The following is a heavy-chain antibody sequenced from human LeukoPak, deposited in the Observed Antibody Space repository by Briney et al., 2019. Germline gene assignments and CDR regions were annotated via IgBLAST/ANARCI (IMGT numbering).Heavy chain of an antibody. D-gene: IGHD1-26*01. J-gene: IGHJ4*02. CDR3: AGVRLESGSYVSFDY. CDR2: IIPIFGTA. CDR1: GGSFSIYA. Sequence: SVTVSFKPSGGSFSIYAISWVRQAPRQGLAWMGGIIPIFGTANYSQKFQGRVTITTDDSTSTAYMELSSLRSEYTAVYYCAGVRLESGSYVSFDYWGQGTLVTVSS. V-gene: IGHV1-69*05.